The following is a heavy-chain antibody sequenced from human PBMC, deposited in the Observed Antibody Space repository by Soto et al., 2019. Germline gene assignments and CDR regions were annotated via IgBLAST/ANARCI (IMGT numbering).Heavy chain of an antibody. J-gene: IGHJ5*02. CDR1: GGSISSGGYS. V-gene: IGHV4-30-2*01. Sequence: LPLPCAASGGSISSGGYSGSWIRQPPGKGLEWIGYIYHSGSTYYNPSLKSRVTISVDRSKNQLSLKLSSVTAADTAVYYCARGRPRRGVWFDPWGQGTLVTVSS. CDR3: ARGRPRRGVWFDP. CDR2: IYHSGST. D-gene: IGHD3-10*01.